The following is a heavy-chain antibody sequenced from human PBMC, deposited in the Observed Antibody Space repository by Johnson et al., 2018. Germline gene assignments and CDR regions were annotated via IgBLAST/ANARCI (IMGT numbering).Heavy chain of an antibody. V-gene: IGHV3-7*01. CDR3: VRPPVHFRIGHNFDY. D-gene: IGHD3-3*02. Sequence: QLVESGGGLVKPGGSLRLSCAVSGFRFSDNNMNWVRQAPGKGLEWVANIKQDGSEKNYVDSVKGRFTISRDNAKNSLYLQMESLRAEDTGVYYCVRPPVHFRIGHNFDYWGQGALVTVSS. J-gene: IGHJ4*02. CDR2: IKQDGSEK. CDR1: GFRFSDNN.